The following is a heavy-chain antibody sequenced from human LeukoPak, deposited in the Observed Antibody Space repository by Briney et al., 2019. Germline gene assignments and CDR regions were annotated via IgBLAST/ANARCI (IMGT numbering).Heavy chain of an antibody. Sequence: SDTLSLTCAVYDGSFIGYYLSWIRQPPGKWLEWIEEINHSGSTNYNPSLKSRVTISVETSKNQLPLKLNPVTSADTAVLYCARGSGSWYYDWFDHWGQGTLVTVSS. V-gene: IGHV4-34*01. D-gene: IGHD6-13*01. CDR1: DGSFIGYY. CDR3: ARGSGSWYYDWFDH. J-gene: IGHJ5*02. CDR2: INHSGST.